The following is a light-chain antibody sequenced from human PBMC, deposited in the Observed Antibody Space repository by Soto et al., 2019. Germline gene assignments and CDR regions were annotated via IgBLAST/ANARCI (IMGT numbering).Light chain of an antibody. J-gene: IGLJ1*01. CDR3: CSFAGTYTLFV. Sequence: QSALTQPRSVSGSPGQSVTISCTGTSSDVGYLSWYQQHPGKAPKLIIYDVTKRHSGVPGRFSASKSGNTASLTISGLQAEDEADYYCCSFAGTYTLFVFGTGTKVTVL. V-gene: IGLV2-11*01. CDR1: SSDVGY. CDR2: DVT.